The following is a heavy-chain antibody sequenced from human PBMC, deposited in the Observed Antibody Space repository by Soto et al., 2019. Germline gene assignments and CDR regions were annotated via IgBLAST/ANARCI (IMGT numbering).Heavy chain of an antibody. Sequence: QVQLVESGGGVVQPGRSLRLSCAASGFTFSSYAMHWVRQAPGKGLEWVAVISYDGINKYYADSVKGRFTISRDNSKNTLYLQMNSLRAEDTAVYYCARDGAIRFDYWGQGTLVTVSS. CDR3: ARDGAIRFDY. J-gene: IGHJ4*02. CDR2: ISYDGINK. CDR1: GFTFSSYA. V-gene: IGHV3-30-3*01. D-gene: IGHD2-2*02.